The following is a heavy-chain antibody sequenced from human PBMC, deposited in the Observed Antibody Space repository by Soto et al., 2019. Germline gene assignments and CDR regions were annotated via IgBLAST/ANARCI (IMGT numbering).Heavy chain of an antibody. CDR3: ARDAAVAFDY. J-gene: IGHJ4*02. V-gene: IGHV1-18*01. CDR2: ISGHNGNT. CDR1: GYTFINYD. Sequence: QVQLVQSGAEMKKPGASVRVSCKASGYTFINYDFSWVRQAPEQGLEWMGWISGHNGNTKYAQKFQGRVTVTTDTSTTTAYMELRSLRSDDTAVYYCARDAAVAFDYWGQGTLFTVSS. D-gene: IGHD2-15*01.